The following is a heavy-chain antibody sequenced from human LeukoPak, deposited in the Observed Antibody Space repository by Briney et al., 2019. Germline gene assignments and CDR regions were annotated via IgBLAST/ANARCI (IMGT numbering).Heavy chain of an antibody. CDR3: ARDLGGDSTDYCSAY. V-gene: IGHV3-33*01. Sequence: PGGSLRLSCAAPGFTSCKYGMDWVRQAPGKGLEWVAIIWSDGSNKYYADSVKGRFTISRDNSKNTLYLQMNNLRAEDTAVYYCARDLGGDSTDYCSAYWGQGTLVTVSS. J-gene: IGHJ4*02. CDR1: GFTSCKYG. D-gene: IGHD3-16*01. CDR2: IWSDGSNK.